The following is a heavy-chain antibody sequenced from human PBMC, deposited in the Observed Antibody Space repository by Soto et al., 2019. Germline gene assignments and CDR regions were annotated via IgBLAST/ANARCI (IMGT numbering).Heavy chain of an antibody. D-gene: IGHD1-7*01. CDR1: GGSISSSSYY. CDR3: AATHGITGTTGYFDY. Sequence: SETLSLTCTVSGGSISSSSYYWGWIRQPPGKGLEWIGSIYYSGSTYYNPSLKSRVTISVDTSKNQFSLKLSSVTAADTAVYYCAATHGITGTTGYFDYWGQGTLVTVAS. V-gene: IGHV4-39*01. CDR2: IYYSGST. J-gene: IGHJ4*02.